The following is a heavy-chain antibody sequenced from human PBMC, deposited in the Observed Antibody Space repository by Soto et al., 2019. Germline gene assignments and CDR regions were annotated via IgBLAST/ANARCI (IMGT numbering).Heavy chain of an antibody. CDR2: TSYDGTYT. V-gene: IGHV3-30*18. D-gene: IGHD2-21*01. J-gene: IGHJ6*02. CDR3: TKDRQPLAFGYGLDV. CDR1: GFPFNIFA. Sequence: PASGFPFNIFAMHWVRQAPGKGLEWVATTSYDGTYTFYAGSVEGRFTISRDDSNDTLFLLLSGLRPEDTAVYYCTKDRQPLAFGYGLDVWGQGTTVTVSS.